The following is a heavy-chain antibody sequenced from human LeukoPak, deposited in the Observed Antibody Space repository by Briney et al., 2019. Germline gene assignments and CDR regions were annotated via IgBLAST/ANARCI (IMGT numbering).Heavy chain of an antibody. Sequence: GGSLRLSCSASGFTFSSYAMHWVRQAPGKGLEYVSAISSNGGSTYYADSVKGRFTISRDNSKNTLYLQMSSLRVEDTAVYYCVRDPRNCGGDCYSGGYVDYWGQGTLVTVSS. CDR2: ISSNGGST. D-gene: IGHD2-21*02. J-gene: IGHJ4*02. V-gene: IGHV3-64D*09. CDR1: GFTFSSYA. CDR3: VRDPRNCGGDCYSGGYVDY.